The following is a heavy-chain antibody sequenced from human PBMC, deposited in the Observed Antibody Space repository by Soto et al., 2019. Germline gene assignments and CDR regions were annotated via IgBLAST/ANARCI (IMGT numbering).Heavy chain of an antibody. D-gene: IGHD3-22*01. J-gene: IGHJ6*02. CDR1: GFSLSTSGMC. CDR2: IDWDDDK. V-gene: IGHV2-70*01. Sequence: SGPTLVNPTQTLTLTCTFSGFSLSTSGMCVSWIRQPPGKALEWLALIDWDDDKYYSTSLKTRLTISKDTSKNQVVLTMTNMDPVDTATYYCVGLYGDSTHGGEYYYYGMGVWGQGTTVTVSS. CDR3: VGLYGDSTHGGEYYYYGMGV.